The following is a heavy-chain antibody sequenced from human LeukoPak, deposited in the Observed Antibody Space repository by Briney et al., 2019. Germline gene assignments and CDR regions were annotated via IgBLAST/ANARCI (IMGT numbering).Heavy chain of an antibody. D-gene: IGHD2-21*01. Sequence: GGSLRLSCGASGFTFSSYSMNWVRQAPGKGLEWVSSIISISSYIYHADSVKGRFTISRDNAKNSLYLQMNSLRAEDTAVYYCARDIPDGKAFDYWGQGTLVTVSS. V-gene: IGHV3-21*01. CDR2: IISISSYI. J-gene: IGHJ4*02. CDR3: ARDIPDGKAFDY. CDR1: GFTFSSYS.